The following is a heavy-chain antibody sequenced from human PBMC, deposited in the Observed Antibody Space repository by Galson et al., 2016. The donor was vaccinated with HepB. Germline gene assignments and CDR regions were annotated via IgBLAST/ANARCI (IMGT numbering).Heavy chain of an antibody. Sequence: SETLSLTCTVSGGSIRSDSYYWGWIRQPPGKGLEWIGDIHHSGSTHYSPSLTGRVTMSVDTSRSQFSLKLSSVTGADTAVYYCARRGTSGWYYNWGHGTLVSVSS. CDR2: IHHSGST. D-gene: IGHD6-19*01. CDR1: GGSIRSDSYY. CDR3: ARRGTSGWYYN. V-gene: IGHV4-39*01. J-gene: IGHJ4*01.